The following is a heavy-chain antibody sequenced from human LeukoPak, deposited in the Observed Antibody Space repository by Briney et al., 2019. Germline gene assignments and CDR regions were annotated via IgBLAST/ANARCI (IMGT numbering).Heavy chain of an antibody. CDR1: GFTFSSYW. CDR3: ARDYYDSSGYYFFDY. Sequence: GGSLRLSCGASGFTFSSYWMSWVRQAPGKGLEWVANIKQDGSEKYYVDSVKGRFTISRDNAKNSLYLQMNSLRAEDTAVHYCARDYYDSSGYYFFDYWGQGTLVTVSS. V-gene: IGHV3-7*01. D-gene: IGHD3-22*01. CDR2: IKQDGSEK. J-gene: IGHJ4*02.